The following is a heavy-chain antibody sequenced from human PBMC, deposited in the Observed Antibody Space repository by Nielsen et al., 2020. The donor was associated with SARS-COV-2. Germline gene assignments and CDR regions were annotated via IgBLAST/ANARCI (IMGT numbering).Heavy chain of an antibody. Sequence: GGSLRLSCAASGFTFSSYGMHWVRQAPGKGLEWVAVISYDGSNKYYADSVKGRFTISRDNAKNSLYLQMNSLRAEDTAVYYCAREPEGSGSYFSPHYYYYMDVWGKGTTVTVSS. J-gene: IGHJ6*03. CDR3: AREPEGSGSYFSPHYYYYMDV. V-gene: IGHV3-33*05. CDR1: GFTFSSYG. CDR2: ISYDGSNK. D-gene: IGHD1-26*01.